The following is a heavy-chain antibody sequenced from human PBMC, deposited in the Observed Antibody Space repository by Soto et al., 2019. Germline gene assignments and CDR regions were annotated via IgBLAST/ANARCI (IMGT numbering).Heavy chain of an antibody. CDR1: GGTFSSYT. CDR3: ATTTAYYYGSGSYYSSAYYCYYGMDV. D-gene: IGHD3-10*01. CDR2: IIPILGIA. V-gene: IGHV1-69*02. J-gene: IGHJ6*02. Sequence: QVQLVQSGAEVKKPGSSVKVSCKASGGTFSSYTISWVRQAPGQGLEWMGRIIPILGIANYAQKFQGRVTITANKSTSTAYMELSSLRSEDTVVYYCATTTAYYYGSGSYYSSAYYCYYGMDVWGQGTTVTVSS.